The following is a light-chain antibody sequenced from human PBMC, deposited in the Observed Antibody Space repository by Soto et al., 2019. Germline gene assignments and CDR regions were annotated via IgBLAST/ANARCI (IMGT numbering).Light chain of an antibody. Sequence: EIVMTQSPATLSVSPGESATLSCRASQSVSSKLAWYQQKPGQAPRLLIYGASTRATGIPARFSGSGSGTEFPLTISSLPSEDFGVYYCQQYNNWYTFGQGTKLEIK. V-gene: IGKV3-15*01. J-gene: IGKJ2*01. CDR3: QQYNNWYT. CDR2: GAS. CDR1: QSVSSK.